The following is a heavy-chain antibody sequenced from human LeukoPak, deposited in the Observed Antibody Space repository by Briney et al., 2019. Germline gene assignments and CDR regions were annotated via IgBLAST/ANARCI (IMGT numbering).Heavy chain of an antibody. J-gene: IGHJ2*01. Sequence: KPSETLSLTCTVSGGSISSYYWSWIRQPPGKGLEWIGYIYYSGSTNYNPSLKSRVTISVDTSKNQFSLKLSSVTAADTAVYYCARAPYYYDSSGYYYTPPSYWYFDLWGRGTLVTVSS. V-gene: IGHV4-59*01. CDR2: IYYSGST. CDR3: ARAPYYYDSSGYYYTPPSYWYFDL. D-gene: IGHD3-22*01. CDR1: GGSISSYY.